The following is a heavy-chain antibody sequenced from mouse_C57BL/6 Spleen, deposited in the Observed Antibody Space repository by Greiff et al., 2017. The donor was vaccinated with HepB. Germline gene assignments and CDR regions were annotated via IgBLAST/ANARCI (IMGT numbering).Heavy chain of an antibody. CDR2: IYPGDGDT. V-gene: IGHV1-80*01. Sequence: LQESGAELVKPGASVKISCKASGYAFSSYWMNWVKQRPGKGLEWIGQIYPGDGDTNYNGKFKGKATLTADKSSSTAYMQLSSLTSEDSAVYFCARSNYGSSYERNWYFDVWGTGTTVTVSS. J-gene: IGHJ1*03. CDR3: ARSNYGSSYERNWYFDV. CDR1: GYAFSSYW. D-gene: IGHD1-1*01.